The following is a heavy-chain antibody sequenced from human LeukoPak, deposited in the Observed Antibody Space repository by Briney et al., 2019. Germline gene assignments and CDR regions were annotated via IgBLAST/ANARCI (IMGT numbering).Heavy chain of an antibody. CDR1: GGSISNFF. D-gene: IGHD1-26*01. V-gene: IGHV4-4*07. Sequence: SETLSLTCAVSGGSISNFFWSWVRQPAGKGLECIGRIYSSGISYYNPSLKSRVTMSVDMSKNQFSLRLTSVTAADTAVYFCATADWESFYFDSWGQGALVAVSS. CDR3: ATADWESFYFDS. J-gene: IGHJ4*02. CDR2: IYSSGIS.